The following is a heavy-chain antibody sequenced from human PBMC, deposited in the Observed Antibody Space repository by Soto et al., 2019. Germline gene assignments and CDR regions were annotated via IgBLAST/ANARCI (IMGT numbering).Heavy chain of an antibody. J-gene: IGHJ3*02. D-gene: IGHD2-15*01. CDR1: GGPFSGYY. CDR2: INHVGST. CDR3: ATHLGIAGVAFHI. V-gene: IGHV4-34*01. Sequence: QVQLQQWGAGLLKPSETLSLTCAVSGGPFSGYYWSWIRQPPGKGLEWIGEINHVGSTNYTPSLKRRVTISIDTSKNQFSLKLSSVTAADTAVYYCATHLGIAGVAFHIWGQGTMVTVSS.